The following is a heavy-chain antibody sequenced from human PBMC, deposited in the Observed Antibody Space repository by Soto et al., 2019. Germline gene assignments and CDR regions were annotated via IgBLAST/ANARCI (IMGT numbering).Heavy chain of an antibody. CDR1: GFTFSSYA. J-gene: IGHJ5*02. Sequence: PGGSLRLSCAASGFTFSSYAMSWVRQAPGKGLEWVSAISGSGGSTYYADSVKGRFTISRDNSKNTLYLQMNSLRAEDTAVYYCAKDRDSGRDIRNNWFDPWGPGTLVTVSS. CDR3: AKDRDSGRDIRNNWFDP. CDR2: ISGSGGST. D-gene: IGHD3-9*01. V-gene: IGHV3-23*01.